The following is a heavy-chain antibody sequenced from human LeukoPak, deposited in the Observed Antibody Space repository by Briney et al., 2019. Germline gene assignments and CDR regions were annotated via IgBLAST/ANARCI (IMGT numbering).Heavy chain of an antibody. V-gene: IGHV3-48*01. J-gene: IGHJ6*02. CDR3: ARDEYYYGMDV. Sequence: GGSLRLSCAASGFSFSDYSMTWVRQAPGKGLEWVSYISRSFTPIYYAESVKGRFTISRDNAKNSLYLQMNSLRVEDTAVYYCARDEYYYGMDVWGQGTTVTVSS. CDR2: ISRSFTPI. CDR1: GFSFSDYS.